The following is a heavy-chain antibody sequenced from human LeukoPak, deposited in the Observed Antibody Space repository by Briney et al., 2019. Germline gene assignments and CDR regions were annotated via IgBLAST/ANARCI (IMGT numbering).Heavy chain of an antibody. D-gene: IGHD1-26*01. CDR2: ISGSGGST. CDR3: AKDTYSGSYYDY. CDR1: GFTFSSYD. V-gene: IGHV3-23*01. J-gene: IGHJ4*02. Sequence: PGGSLRLSCAASGFTFSSYDMSWVRQAPGKGLEWVSAISGSGGSTYYADSVEGRFTISRDNSKNTLYLQMNNLRAEDTAVCYCAKDTYSGSYYDYWGQGTLVTVSS.